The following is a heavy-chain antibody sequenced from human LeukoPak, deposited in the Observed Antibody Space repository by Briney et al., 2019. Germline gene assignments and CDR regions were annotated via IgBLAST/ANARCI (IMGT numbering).Heavy chain of an antibody. J-gene: IGHJ3*02. CDR2: ISSSSSYI. CDR1: GFTFSSYS. V-gene: IGHV3-21*04. D-gene: IGHD3-22*01. CDR3: AKTHLGAMIVGEAFDI. Sequence: KTGGSLRLSCAASGFTFSSYSMNWVRQAPGKGLEWVSSISSSSSYIYYADSVKGRFTISRDNSKNTLYLQMNSLRAEDTAVYYCAKTHLGAMIVGEAFDIWGQGTMVTVSS.